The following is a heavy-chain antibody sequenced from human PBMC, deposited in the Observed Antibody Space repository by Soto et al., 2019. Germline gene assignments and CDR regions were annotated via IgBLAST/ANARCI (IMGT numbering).Heavy chain of an antibody. Sequence: EVQLLESGGDFVQPGGSLRLSCTAAGFTFSTFAMNWVRQAPGKGLGWVSGISSSGGSTYYADSVRGRFTMSRDNSRNTVHLQMSSLRGEDTAVYYCVRGYSYVWGQGTPVTVSS. V-gene: IGHV3-23*01. J-gene: IGHJ4*02. CDR3: VRGYSYV. CDR1: GFTFSTFA. CDR2: ISSSGGST. D-gene: IGHD5-18*01.